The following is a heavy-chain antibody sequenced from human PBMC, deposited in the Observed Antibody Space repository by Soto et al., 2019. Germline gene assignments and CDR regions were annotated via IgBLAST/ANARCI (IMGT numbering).Heavy chain of an antibody. CDR3: AKAPGAVAGSAYFDY. CDR2: ISWNSGSI. V-gene: IGHV3-9*01. CDR1: GFTFDDYA. J-gene: IGHJ4*02. Sequence: EVQLVESGGGLVQPGRSLRLSCAASGFTFDDYAMHWVRQAPGKGLEWVSGISWNSGSIGYADSVKGRFTISRDHAKNSLYLQMNSLRAEDTALYYCAKAPGAVAGSAYFDYWGQGTLVTVSS. D-gene: IGHD6-19*01.